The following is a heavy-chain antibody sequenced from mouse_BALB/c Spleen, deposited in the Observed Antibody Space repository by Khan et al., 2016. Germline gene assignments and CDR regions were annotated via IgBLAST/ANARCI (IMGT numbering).Heavy chain of an antibody. CDR3: ADDYEGGNWFAY. CDR1: GYTFTNYG. J-gene: IGHJ3*01. Sequence: VQLQESGPELKKPGETVKISCKASGYTFTNYGMNWVKQAPGKGLKWMGWINTNSGEPTYAEEFKGRFAISLETSASTAYLQINNLKNEDTATYFCADDYEGGNWFAYWGQGTLVTVSA. CDR2: INTNSGEP. D-gene: IGHD2-4*01. V-gene: IGHV9-3*02.